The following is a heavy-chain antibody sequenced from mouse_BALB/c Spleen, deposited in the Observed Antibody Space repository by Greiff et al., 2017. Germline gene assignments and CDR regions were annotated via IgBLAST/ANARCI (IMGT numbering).Heavy chain of an antibody. CDR3: ASPQITTVVASDY. D-gene: IGHD1-1*01. J-gene: IGHJ2*01. Sequence: QVQLKQSGAELAKPGASVKMSCKASGYTFTSYWMHWVKQRPGQGLEWIGYINPSTGYTEYNQKFKDKATLTADKSSSTAYMQLSSLTPEDSAVYYCASPQITTVVASDYWGQGTTLTVSS. V-gene: IGHV1-7*01. CDR2: INPSTGYT. CDR1: GYTFTSYW.